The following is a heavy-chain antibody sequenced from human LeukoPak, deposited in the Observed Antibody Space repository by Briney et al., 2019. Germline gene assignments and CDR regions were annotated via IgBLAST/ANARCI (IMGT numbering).Heavy chain of an antibody. CDR3: ATEVWYYYDSSGYHIPEN. D-gene: IGHD3-22*01. CDR1: GGSISSYY. CDR2: IYTSGST. J-gene: IGHJ4*02. V-gene: IGHV4-4*07. Sequence: PSETLSLTCTVSGGSISSYYWSWIRQPAGKGLEWIGRIYTSGSTNYNPSLKSRVTISVDTSKNQFSLKLSSVTAADTAVYYCATEVWYYYDSSGYHIPENWGQGTLVTVSS.